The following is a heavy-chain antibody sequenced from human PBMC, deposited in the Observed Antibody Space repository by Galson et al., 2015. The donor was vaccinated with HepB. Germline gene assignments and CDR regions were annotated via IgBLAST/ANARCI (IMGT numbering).Heavy chain of an antibody. CDR3: AKAMVRGVSRLFDY. CDR2: IRYDGSNK. Sequence: SLRLSCAASGFTFSSYGMHWVRQAPGKGLEWVAFIRYDGSNKYYADSVKGRFTISRDNSKNTLYLQMNSLRAEDTAVYYCAKAMVRGVSRLFDYWGQGTLVTVSS. CDR1: GFTFSSYG. D-gene: IGHD3-10*01. J-gene: IGHJ4*02. V-gene: IGHV3-30*02.